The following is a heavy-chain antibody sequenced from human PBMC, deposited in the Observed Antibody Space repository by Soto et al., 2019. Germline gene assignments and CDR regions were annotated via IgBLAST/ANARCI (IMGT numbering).Heavy chain of an antibody. Sequence: SETLSLTCTVSGGSISSYYWRWIRQPPGKGLEWIGYIYYSGSTNYNPSLKSRVTISVDTSKNQFSLKLSSVTAADTAVYYCARGIYCSGGSCSDYWGQGTLVTVSS. CDR2: IYYSGST. D-gene: IGHD2-15*01. CDR1: GGSISSYY. V-gene: IGHV4-59*01. CDR3: ARGIYCSGGSCSDY. J-gene: IGHJ4*02.